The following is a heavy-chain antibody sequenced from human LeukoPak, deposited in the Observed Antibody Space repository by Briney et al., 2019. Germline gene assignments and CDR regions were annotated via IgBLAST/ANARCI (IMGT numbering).Heavy chain of an antibody. V-gene: IGHV3-30*02. CDR2: IRYDGSNK. J-gene: IGHJ4*02. CDR1: GFTFSSYG. CDR3: AKDLRVRGAKPMRSGGSDY. D-gene: IGHD3-10*02. Sequence: GGSLRLSCAASGFTFSSYGMQWVRQAPGKGLEWVAFIRYDGSNKYYADSVKGRFTISRDNSKNTLYLQMNSLRAEDTAVYYCAKDLRVRGAKPMRSGGSDYWGQGTLVTVSS.